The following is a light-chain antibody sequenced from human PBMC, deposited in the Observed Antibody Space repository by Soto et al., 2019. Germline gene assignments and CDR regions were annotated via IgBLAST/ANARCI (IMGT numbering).Light chain of an antibody. Sequence: DIQMTQSPSSLSASVGDRVAITCRESHNINTYLNWYQQRPGKAPRLLIYAASSVQGGVPSRFSGSGSGTDFTLTISSLQPEDFATYYCQLSDSSLTFGQGTRLAIK. CDR1: HNINTY. J-gene: IGKJ5*01. CDR3: QLSDSSLT. CDR2: AAS. V-gene: IGKV1-39*01.